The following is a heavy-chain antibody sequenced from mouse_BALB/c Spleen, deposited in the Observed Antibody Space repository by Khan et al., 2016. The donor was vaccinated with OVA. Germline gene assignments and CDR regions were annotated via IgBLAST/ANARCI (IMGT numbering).Heavy chain of an antibody. CDR3: SRGGYYYGTPFDY. J-gene: IGHJ2*01. CDR1: GFTFSYYR. CDR2: ITAKSDNSGA. Sequence: VQLVETGGGLVRPGNSLKLSCVTSGFTFSYYRMHWLRQFPGKRLEWIAVITAKSDNSGANYAESVKGRFTISRDDSKSSVYLQMNRFREEDTATYYCSRGGYYYGTPFDYWGQGTTLTVSS. V-gene: IGHV13-2*02. D-gene: IGHD1-1*01.